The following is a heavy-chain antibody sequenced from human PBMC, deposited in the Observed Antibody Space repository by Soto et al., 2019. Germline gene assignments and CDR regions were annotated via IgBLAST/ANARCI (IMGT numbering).Heavy chain of an antibody. D-gene: IGHD5-12*01. CDR1: RYSINNNHW. Sequence: PSETLSLTCDVSRYSINNNHWWSWFRQPPGGGLEWIGELHRGGSTNYNPSLESRVTVSVDISKNQFFLKLSSATAADTAVYYCTKNSAYALDYWGQGTLVTVSS. CDR2: LHRGGST. CDR3: TKNSAYALDY. J-gene: IGHJ4*02. V-gene: IGHV4-4*02.